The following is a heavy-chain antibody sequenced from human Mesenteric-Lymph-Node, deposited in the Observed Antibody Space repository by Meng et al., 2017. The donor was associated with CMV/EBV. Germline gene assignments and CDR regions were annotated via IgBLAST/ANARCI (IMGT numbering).Heavy chain of an antibody. V-gene: IGHV3-21*01. Sequence: GESLKISCAASGLIFSSYSMNWVRQAPGKGLEWVSSISSSSNYIYYADSVKGRFTISRDNAKNSLYLQMNSLRAEDTAVYYCASQGIAVAGMVDDYWGQGTLVTVSS. CDR3: ASQGIAVAGMVDDY. D-gene: IGHD6-13*01. J-gene: IGHJ4*02. CDR2: ISSSSNYI. CDR1: GLIFSSYS.